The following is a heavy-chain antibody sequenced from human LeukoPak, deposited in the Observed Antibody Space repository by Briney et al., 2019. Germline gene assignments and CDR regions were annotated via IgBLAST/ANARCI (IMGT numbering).Heavy chain of an antibody. CDR3: AKQKSPHGYYFDY. V-gene: IGHV3-23*01. CDR2: ISGSGGST. CDR1: GFTFSSYA. J-gene: IGHJ4*02. Sequence: GSLRLSCAASGFTFSSYAMSWVRQAPGKGLEWVSAISGSGGSTYYADSVKGRFTISRDKSKNTLYLQMNSLRAEDTAVYYCAKQKSPHGYYFDYWGQGTLVTVSS.